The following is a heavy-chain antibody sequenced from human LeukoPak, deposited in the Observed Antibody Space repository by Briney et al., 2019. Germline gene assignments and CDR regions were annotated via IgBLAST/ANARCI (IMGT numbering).Heavy chain of an antibody. CDR3: ASVDTVGTIWY. V-gene: IGHV4-4*07. Sequence: PSETLSLTCSVSGAFISNYYWSWIRQPAGKGLEWIGRIFISGSTNYNPSLKSRVTMSVDMSKNQFSLKLSSVTAADTAVYYCASVDTVGTIWYWGQGTLVTVSS. CDR2: IFISGST. J-gene: IGHJ4*02. CDR1: GAFISNYY. D-gene: IGHD5-12*01.